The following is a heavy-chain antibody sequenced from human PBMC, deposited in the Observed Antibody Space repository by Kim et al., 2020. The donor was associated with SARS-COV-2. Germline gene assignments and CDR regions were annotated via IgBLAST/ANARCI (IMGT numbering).Heavy chain of an antibody. D-gene: IGHD3-9*01. Sequence: VKGRFTISRDNAKNSLYLQMNSLRAEDTALYYCAKAKYYDILTGLLAPLDYWGQGTLVTVSS. CDR3: AKAKYYDILTGLLAPLDY. V-gene: IGHV3-9*01. J-gene: IGHJ4*02.